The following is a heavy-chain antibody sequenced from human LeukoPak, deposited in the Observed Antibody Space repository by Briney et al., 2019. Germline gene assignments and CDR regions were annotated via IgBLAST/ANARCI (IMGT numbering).Heavy chain of an antibody. Sequence: GSLRLSCAASGFTFSTYAMNWVRQAPGKGLEWIGEIYYSGRANYNPSVRSRVTMAVDKSENQFSLELRTVTAADTAVYYCARVHSAEYNYFDYWGQGTLVTVSS. D-gene: IGHD2/OR15-2a*01. V-gene: IGHV4-4*02. CDR2: IYYSGRA. CDR1: GFTFSTYAM. J-gene: IGHJ4*02. CDR3: ARVHSAEYNYFDY.